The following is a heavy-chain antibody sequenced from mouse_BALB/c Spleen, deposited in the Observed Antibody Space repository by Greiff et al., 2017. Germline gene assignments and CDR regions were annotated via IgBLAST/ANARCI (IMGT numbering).Heavy chain of an antibody. Sequence: EVKLVESGAELVRSGASVKLSCTASGFNIKDYYMHWVKQRPEQGLEWIGWIDPENGDTEYAPKFQGKATMTADTSSNTAYLQLSSLTSEDTAVYYCMITTGASDAMDYWGQGTSVTVSS. D-gene: IGHD2-4*01. V-gene: IGHV14-4*02. J-gene: IGHJ4*01. CDR1: GFNIKDYY. CDR3: MITTGASDAMDY. CDR2: IDPENGDT.